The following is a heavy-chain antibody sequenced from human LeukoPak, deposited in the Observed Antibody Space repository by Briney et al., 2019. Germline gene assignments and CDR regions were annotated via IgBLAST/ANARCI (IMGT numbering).Heavy chain of an antibody. J-gene: IGHJ4*02. D-gene: IGHD3-3*01. CDR1: GFTFSSYA. CDR2: ISGSGGST. CDR3: AKVTLPFWSGQTYFDY. Sequence: GGSLRLSCAASGFTFSSYAMSWVRQAPGKGLEWVSAISGSGGSTYYADSVKGRFTISRDNSKNTLYLQMNSLRAEDTAVYYCAKVTLPFWSGQTYFDYWGQGTLVTVSS. V-gene: IGHV3-23*01.